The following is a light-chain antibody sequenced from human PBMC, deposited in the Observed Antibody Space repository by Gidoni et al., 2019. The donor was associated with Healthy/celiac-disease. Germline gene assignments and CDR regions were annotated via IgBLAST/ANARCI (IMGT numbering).Light chain of an antibody. CDR3: QQRSNWPWT. CDR2: DAS. J-gene: IGKJ1*01. CDR1: QSVSSY. Sequence: EILLTQSPATLSLSPGERATLSCRASQSVSSYLAWYQQKPGQAPRLLIYDASNMATGIPTRFSGSGSGTDFTLTISSLEPEDFAVYYCQQRSNWPWTFGQGTKVEIK. V-gene: IGKV3-11*01.